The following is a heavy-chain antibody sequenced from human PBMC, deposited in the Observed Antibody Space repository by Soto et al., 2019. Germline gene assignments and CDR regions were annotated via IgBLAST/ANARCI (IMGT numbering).Heavy chain of an antibody. J-gene: IGHJ3*02. Sequence: PSETLSLTCAVYGGSFSGYYWSWIRQPPGKGLEWIGEINHSGSTNYNPSLKSRVTISVDTSKNQFSLKLSSVTAADTAVYYCARSPMLDVYDIWGQGTMVTVSS. D-gene: IGHD2-8*01. CDR3: ARSPMLDVYDI. CDR1: GGSFSGYY. V-gene: IGHV4-34*01. CDR2: INHSGST.